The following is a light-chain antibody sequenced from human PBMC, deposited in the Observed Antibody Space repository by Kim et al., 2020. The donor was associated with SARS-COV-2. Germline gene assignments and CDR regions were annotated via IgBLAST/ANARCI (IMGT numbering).Light chain of an antibody. CDR2: DAA. V-gene: IGKV3-11*01. Sequence: GEGATRPCRARHSVGISLAWDQQTRGQAPRILIYDAAIRATGVPDRFSGSGVRTDFTPTIGGLDPEDFGVYFCRQHSKWPPAPSFGGGTKVDIK. J-gene: IGKJ4*01. CDR3: RQHSKWPPAPS. CDR1: HSVGIS.